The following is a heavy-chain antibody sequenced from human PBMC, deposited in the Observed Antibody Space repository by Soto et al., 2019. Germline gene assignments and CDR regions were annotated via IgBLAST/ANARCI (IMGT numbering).Heavy chain of an antibody. V-gene: IGHV1-24*01. D-gene: IGHD2-21*02. CDR2: FDPEDGES. Sequence: QVYLVQSGPEVKKPGASVKVSCKVSGTSLIELSINWVRQAPGRGLEWMGRFDPEDGESVYAQKFEGRVSMTEDTSTDIAYMELRSLRSEDAAVYFCATAWPFCGGDCSTALEFWGQGTLVTVSS. CDR3: ATAWPFCGGDCSTALEF. J-gene: IGHJ3*01. CDR1: GTSLIELS.